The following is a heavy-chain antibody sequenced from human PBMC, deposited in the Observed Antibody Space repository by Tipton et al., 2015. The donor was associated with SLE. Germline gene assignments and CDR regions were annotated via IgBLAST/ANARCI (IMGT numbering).Heavy chain of an antibody. CDR1: GYSISSGYY. J-gene: IGHJ4*02. CDR2: INHSGST. Sequence: TLSLTCTVSGYSISSGYYWGWIRQPPGKGLEWIGEINHSGSTNYNPSLKSRVTISVDTSKNQFSLKLSSVTAADTAVYYCARGPSITYFDYWGQGTLVTVSS. V-gene: IGHV4-38-2*02. D-gene: IGHD1-14*01. CDR3: ARGPSITYFDY.